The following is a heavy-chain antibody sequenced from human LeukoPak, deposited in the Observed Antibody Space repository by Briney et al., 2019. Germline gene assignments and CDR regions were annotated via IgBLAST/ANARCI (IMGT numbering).Heavy chain of an antibody. CDR2: IGRSGANS. D-gene: IGHD2-2*01. Sequence: GGSLRLSCAASGFTFNKYAMSWVRQSPGKGLEWVSAIGRSGANSYYATSVKGRFSVSRDNTKNTFHLQMNSLRAEDTAIYYCAKLQTAVVPAATLGFDSWGQETLVTVSS. J-gene: IGHJ4*02. CDR3: AKLQTAVVPAATLGFDS. CDR1: GFTFNKYA. V-gene: IGHV3-23*01.